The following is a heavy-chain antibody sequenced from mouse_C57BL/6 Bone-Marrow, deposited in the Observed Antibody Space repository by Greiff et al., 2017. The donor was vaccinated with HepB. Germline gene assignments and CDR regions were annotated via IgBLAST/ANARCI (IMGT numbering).Heavy chain of an antibody. CDR1: GFTFSDYG. CDR3: ARPDGYYPLYAMDY. Sequence: EVKLEESGGGLVKPGGSLKLSCAASGFTFSDYGMHWVRQAPEKGLEWVAYISSGSSTIYYADTVKGRFTISRDNAKNTLFLQMTSLRSEDTAMYYGARPDGYYPLYAMDYWGQGTSVTVSS. V-gene: IGHV5-17*01. D-gene: IGHD2-3*01. CDR2: ISSGSSTI. J-gene: IGHJ4*01.